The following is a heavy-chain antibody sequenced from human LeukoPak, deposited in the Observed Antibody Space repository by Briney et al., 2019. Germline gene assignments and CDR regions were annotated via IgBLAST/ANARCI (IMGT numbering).Heavy chain of an antibody. V-gene: IGHV4-4*07. D-gene: IGHD6-13*01. CDR3: ARVIAAAGTEGFDP. Sequence: SETLSLTCTVSGGSISSYYWIWIRQPAGKGLEWIGRIYTSGSTNYNPSLKSRVTTSVDTSKNQFSLKLSSVTAADTAVYYCARVIAAAGTEGFDPWGQGTLVTVSS. CDR1: GGSISSYY. CDR2: IYTSGST. J-gene: IGHJ5*02.